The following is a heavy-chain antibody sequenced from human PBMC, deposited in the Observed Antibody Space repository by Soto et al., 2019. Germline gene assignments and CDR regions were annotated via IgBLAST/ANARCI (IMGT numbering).Heavy chain of an antibody. D-gene: IGHD6-6*01. CDR3: ARRVKGSSSGVDY. CDR1: GGSISSSSYY. J-gene: IGHJ4*02. Sequence: SETLSLTCTVSGGSISSSSYYWGWIRQPPGKGLEWIGSIYYSGSTYYNPSLKSRVTISVDTSKNQFSLKLSSVTAADTAVYYCARRVKGSSSGVDYWGQGTQVTVSS. V-gene: IGHV4-39*01. CDR2: IYYSGST.